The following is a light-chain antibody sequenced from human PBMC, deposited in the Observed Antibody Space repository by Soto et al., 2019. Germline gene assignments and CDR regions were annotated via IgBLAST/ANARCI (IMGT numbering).Light chain of an antibody. J-gene: IGKJ1*01. V-gene: IGKV1-8*01. CDR2: AAS. CDR1: QGISSY. CDR3: QQYYSDPPWT. Sequence: AIRMTQSPSSLSASTGDRVTITCRASQGISSYLAWYQQKPGKAPKLLIYAASTLQSGVPSRFSGSGSVTDFTLTISCLQSEDFATYYCQQYYSDPPWTFGQGTKVEIK.